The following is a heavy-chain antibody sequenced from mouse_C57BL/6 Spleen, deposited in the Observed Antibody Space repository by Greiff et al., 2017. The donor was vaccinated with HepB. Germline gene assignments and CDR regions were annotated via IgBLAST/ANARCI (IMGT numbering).Heavy chain of an antibody. CDR1: GYTFTDYE. Sequence: VKLMESGAELVRPGASVTLSCKASGYTFTDYEMHWVKQTPVHGLEWIGAIAPETGGTAYNQKFKGKAILTADKSSRTAYMALRSLTSEYSAVYYCTRGGYGNDPAWFAYWGQGTLVTVSA. CDR2: IAPETGGT. J-gene: IGHJ3*01. V-gene: IGHV1-15*01. D-gene: IGHD2-2*01. CDR3: TRGGYGNDPAWFAY.